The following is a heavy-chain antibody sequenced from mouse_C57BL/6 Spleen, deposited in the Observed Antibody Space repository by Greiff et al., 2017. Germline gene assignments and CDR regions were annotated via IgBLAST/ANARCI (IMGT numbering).Heavy chain of an antibody. Sequence: QVHVKQSGPELVMSGASVKISCKASGYAFSSSWMNWVKQRPGKGLERIGRIYPGDGDTISNGKFKGKATLTAHNSSSSAYMPLSGLTTGDSAVYFCSRGTGTYDYWGQGTTLTVSS. CDR3: SRGTGTYDY. CDR2: IYPGDGDT. J-gene: IGHJ2*01. V-gene: IGHV1-82*01. D-gene: IGHD4-1*01. CDR1: GYAFSSSW.